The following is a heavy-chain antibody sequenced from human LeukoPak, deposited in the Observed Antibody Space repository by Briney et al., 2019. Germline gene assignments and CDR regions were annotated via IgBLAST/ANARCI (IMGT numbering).Heavy chain of an antibody. D-gene: IGHD1-26*01. J-gene: IGHJ4*02. Sequence: GGSLRLSCAASGFTFSSYWMSWVRQAPGKGLEWVANIKQDGSEKYYVDSVKGRFTISRDNAKNSLYLQMNSLRAEDTAVYYCARLKWELLQGYFDYWGQGTLVTVSS. V-gene: IGHV3-7*01. CDR3: ARLKWELLQGYFDY. CDR2: IKQDGSEK. CDR1: GFTFSSYW.